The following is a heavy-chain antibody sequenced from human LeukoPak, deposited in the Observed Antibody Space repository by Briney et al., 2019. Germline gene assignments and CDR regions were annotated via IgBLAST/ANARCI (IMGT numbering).Heavy chain of an antibody. V-gene: IGHV1-2*02. CDR3: ARDGGGLVPVPNE. D-gene: IGHD2-8*01. J-gene: IGHJ4*02. CDR2: TNPNSGGT. Sequence: ASVKVSCEASGYTFIDCYIHWVRQAPGQGLEWMGWTNPNSGGTNFAQKFQGRVTMTRDTSIRTAYMELRRLTSDDTAVYYCARDGGGLVPVPNEWGQGALVTVSS. CDR1: GYTFIDCY.